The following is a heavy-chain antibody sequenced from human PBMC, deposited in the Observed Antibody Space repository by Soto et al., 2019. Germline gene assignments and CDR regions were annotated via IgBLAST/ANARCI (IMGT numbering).Heavy chain of an antibody. J-gene: IGHJ5*02. CDR3: ARVGSYDSSGYSMKKENWFDP. CDR2: IIPIFGTA. V-gene: IGHV1-69*13. D-gene: IGHD3-22*01. Sequence: GASVKVSCKASGGTFSSYAISWVRQAPGQGLEWMGGIIPIFGTANYAQKFQGRVTITADESTSTAYMELSSLRSEDTAAYYCARVGSYDSSGYSMKKENWFDPWGQGTLVTVSS. CDR1: GGTFSSYA.